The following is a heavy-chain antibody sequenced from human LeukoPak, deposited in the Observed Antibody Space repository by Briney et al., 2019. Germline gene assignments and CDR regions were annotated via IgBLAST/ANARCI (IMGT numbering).Heavy chain of an antibody. CDR2: IGSGGSPI. CDR1: GFTFSNYP. D-gene: IGHD2-21*01. J-gene: IGHJ3*02. Sequence: GGSLRLSCAASGFTFSNYPMNWVRQAPGKGLEWVSYIGSGGSPIYYADSVRGRFSISRDNAKNSLYLQMSSLRAEDTAVHYCARGGLYSDAFDIWGQGTMVTVSS. V-gene: IGHV3-48*04. CDR3: ARGGLYSDAFDI.